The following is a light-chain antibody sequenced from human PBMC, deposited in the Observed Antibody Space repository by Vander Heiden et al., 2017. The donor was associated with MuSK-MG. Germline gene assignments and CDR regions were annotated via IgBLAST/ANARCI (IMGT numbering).Light chain of an antibody. CDR3: QSYDSSKPWV. V-gene: IGLV6-57*04. CDR2: EDN. CDR1: SGSIASNY. J-gene: IGLJ3*02. Sequence: NFMLTQPHSVSESPGKTVTISCTRSSGSIASNYVQWYQQRPGSAPTTVIYEDNQRPSGVPDRFSGSIDSSSNSASLTISGLKTEDEADYYCQSYDSSKPWVFGGGTKLTGL.